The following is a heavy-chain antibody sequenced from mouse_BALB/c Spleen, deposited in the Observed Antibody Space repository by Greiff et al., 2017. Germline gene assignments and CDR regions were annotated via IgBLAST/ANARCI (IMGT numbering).Heavy chain of an antibody. D-gene: IGHD2-3*01. Sequence: EVQGVESGGGLVQPGGSLRLSCATSGFTFTDYYMSWVRQPPGKALEWLGFIRNKANGYTTEYSASVKGRFTISRDNSQSILYLQMNTLRAEDSATYYCARENGYYVFDYWGQGTTLTVSS. CDR1: GFTFTDYY. CDR2: IRNKANGYTT. J-gene: IGHJ2*01. V-gene: IGHV7-3*02. CDR3: ARENGYYVFDY.